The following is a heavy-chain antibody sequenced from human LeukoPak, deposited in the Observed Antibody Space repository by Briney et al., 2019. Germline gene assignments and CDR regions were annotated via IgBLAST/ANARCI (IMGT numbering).Heavy chain of an antibody. D-gene: IGHD3-22*01. CDR2: IYYSGST. CDR1: GGSTSSGGYY. J-gene: IGHJ4*02. V-gene: IGHV4-31*03. CDR3: ARGPYYYDSSGYYLGHFDY. Sequence: PSETLSLTCTVSGGSTSSGGYYWSWIRQHPGKGLEWIGYIYYSGSTYYNPSLKSRVTISVDTSKNQFSLKLSSVTAADTAVYYCARGPYYYDSSGYYLGHFDYWGQGTLVTVSS.